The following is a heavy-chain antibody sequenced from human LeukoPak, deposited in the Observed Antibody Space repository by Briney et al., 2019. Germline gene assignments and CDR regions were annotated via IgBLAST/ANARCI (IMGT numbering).Heavy chain of an antibody. V-gene: IGHV3-21*01. J-gene: IGHJ4*02. D-gene: IGHD3-10*01. CDR2: ISSSSSYI. CDR1: GFTFSSYS. CDR3: AREAGFGELLGN. Sequence: PGGSLRLSCAASGFTFSSYSMNWVRQAPGKGLEWVSSISSSSSYIYYTDSVKGRFTISRDNAKNSLYLQMNSLRAEDTAIYYCAREAGFGELLGNWGQGTLVTVSS.